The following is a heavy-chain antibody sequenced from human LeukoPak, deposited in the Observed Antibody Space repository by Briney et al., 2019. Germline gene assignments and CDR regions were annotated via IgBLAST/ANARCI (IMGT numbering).Heavy chain of an antibody. V-gene: IGHV3-23*01. J-gene: IGHJ6*02. D-gene: IGHD3-16*02. CDR2: ISGSGGST. CDR1: GFTFSSYA. Sequence: GGSLRLSCAASGFTFSSYAMSWVRQAPGKGLEWVSAISGSGGSTYYADSVKGRFTISRDNAKNSLYLQMNSLRAEDTALYYCAKDTHYVWGSYRYTESYYYGMDVWGQGTTVTVSS. CDR3: AKDTHYVWGSYRYTESYYYGMDV.